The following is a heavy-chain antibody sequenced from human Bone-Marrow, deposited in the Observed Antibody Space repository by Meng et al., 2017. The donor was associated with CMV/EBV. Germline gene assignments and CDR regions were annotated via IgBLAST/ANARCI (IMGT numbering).Heavy chain of an antibody. Sequence: CAGSGVTFSNAWMSWVRQAPGKGLEWVGRIKSKTDGGTTDYAAPVKGRFTISRDDSKNTLYLQMNSLKTEDTAVYYCTTGFSMRAIGYWGQGTLVTVSS. CDR2: IKSKTDGGTT. CDR1: GVTFSNAW. V-gene: IGHV3-15*01. D-gene: IGHD2/OR15-2a*01. J-gene: IGHJ4*02. CDR3: TTGFSMRAIGY.